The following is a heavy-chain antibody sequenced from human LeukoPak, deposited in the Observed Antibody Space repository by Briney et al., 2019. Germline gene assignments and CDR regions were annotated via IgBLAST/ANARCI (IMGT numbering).Heavy chain of an antibody. CDR2: ISYDGSNK. V-gene: IGHV3-30-3*01. CDR1: GFTFSSYA. J-gene: IGHJ3*02. D-gene: IGHD3-22*01. CDR3: ARGGSGYYPPDAFDI. Sequence: GGSLRLSCAASGFTFSSYAMHWVRQAPGKGLEWVAVISYDGSNKYYADSVKGRFTISRDNSKNTLYLQMNSLRAEDTAVYYCARGGSGYYPPDAFDIWGQGTMVTVSS.